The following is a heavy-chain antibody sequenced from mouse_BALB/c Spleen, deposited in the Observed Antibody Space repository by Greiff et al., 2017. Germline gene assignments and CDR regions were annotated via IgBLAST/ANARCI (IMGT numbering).Heavy chain of an antibody. CDR1: GYTFTSYY. D-gene: IGHD2-10*01. Sequence: QVQLQQSGAELVKPGASVKLSCKASGYTFTSYYMYWVKQRPGQGLEWIGEINPSNGGTNFNEKFKSKATLTVDKSSSTAYMQLSSLTSEDSAVYYCTRSRAYYGNYFDYWGQGTTLTVSS. J-gene: IGHJ2*01. CDR2: INPSNGGT. V-gene: IGHV1S81*02. CDR3: TRSRAYYGNYFDY.